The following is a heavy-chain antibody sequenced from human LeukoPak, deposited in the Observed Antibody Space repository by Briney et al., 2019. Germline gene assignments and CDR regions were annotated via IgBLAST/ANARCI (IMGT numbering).Heavy chain of an antibody. V-gene: IGHV3-21*01. J-gene: IGHJ4*02. D-gene: IGHD3-22*01. Sequence: PGGSLRLSCAASGFXFSSYSMNWVRQAPGKGLEWGSSISSSSSYIYYADSVKGRFTISRDNAKNSLYLQMNSLRAEDTAVYYCARGDRYDSSGYYSPFDYWGQGTLVTVSS. CDR3: ARGDRYDSSGYYSPFDY. CDR1: GFXFSSYS. CDR2: ISSSSSYI.